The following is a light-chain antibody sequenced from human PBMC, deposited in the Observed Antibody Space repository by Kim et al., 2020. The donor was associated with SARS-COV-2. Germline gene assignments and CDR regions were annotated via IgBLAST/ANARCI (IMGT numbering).Light chain of an antibody. J-gene: IGKJ5*01. Sequence: VLTQSPATLSVSPGESVTLSCRARQSVNSFLTWYHQKPGQAPRLLVYDASTRATGIPARFSGSGFGTEFTLTINSLQSEDFGFYYCQQYEKWPPITFGQGTRLEIK. V-gene: IGKV3-15*01. CDR2: DAS. CDR1: QSVNSF. CDR3: QQYEKWPPIT.